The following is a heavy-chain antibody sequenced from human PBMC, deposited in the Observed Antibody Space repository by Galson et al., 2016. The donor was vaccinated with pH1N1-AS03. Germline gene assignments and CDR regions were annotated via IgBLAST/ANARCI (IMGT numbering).Heavy chain of an antibody. J-gene: IGHJ4*02. CDR3: ARSTLVNEGLDV. CDR2: IYWDGDE. V-gene: IGHV2-5*02. Sequence: PALAKPTQTLTLTCTVSGFSLSAGGVHVAWIRQSPGKALEWLALIYWDGDERYNSSLRSRLSISRDTSKNHVVLTMTSVGPMDTGTYYCARSTLVNEGLDVWGQGTLVSVSS. CDR1: GFSLSAGGVH. D-gene: IGHD2-8*01.